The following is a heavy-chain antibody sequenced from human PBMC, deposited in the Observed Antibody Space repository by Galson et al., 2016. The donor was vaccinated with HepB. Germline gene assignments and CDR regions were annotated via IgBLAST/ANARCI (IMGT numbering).Heavy chain of an antibody. CDR2: ISNSNSYI. J-gene: IGHJ6*02. D-gene: IGHD2-2*02. CDR1: GFTFSTYN. CDR3: ARDFGYCSSTSCYKGGLFYYYGMDV. Sequence: SLRLSCAASGFTFSTYNMNWVRQAPGKGLEWVSSISNSNSYIYYTDSVKGRFTISRDNAKNPLYLQVNSLRAEDTAVYYCARDFGYCSSTSCYKGGLFYYYGMDVWGQGTTVTVSS. V-gene: IGHV3-21*01.